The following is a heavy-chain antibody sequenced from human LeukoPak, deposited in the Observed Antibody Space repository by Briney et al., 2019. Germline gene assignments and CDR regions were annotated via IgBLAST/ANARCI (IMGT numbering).Heavy chain of an antibody. CDR3: ARVGPRYSSSWYGY. Sequence: GGSLRLSCAASGFTFSSYSMNWVRQAPGKGLEWVAVISYDGSNKYYADSVKGRFTISRDNSKNTLYLQMNSLRAEDTAVYYCARVGPRYSSSWYGYWGQGTLVTVSS. CDR1: GFTFSSYS. CDR2: ISYDGSNK. V-gene: IGHV3-30*03. D-gene: IGHD6-13*01. J-gene: IGHJ4*02.